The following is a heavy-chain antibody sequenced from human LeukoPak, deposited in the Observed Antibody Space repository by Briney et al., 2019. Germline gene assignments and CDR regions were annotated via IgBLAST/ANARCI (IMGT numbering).Heavy chain of an antibody. V-gene: IGHV3-23*01. CDR1: GFSFSNYA. J-gene: IGHJ4*01. Sequence: PGGSLRLSCAASGFSFSNYAMTWVRQAPGKGLDWVAGISGSGGSANYAASVLGRFTISTDTAKNTLHLQMNSLRADDTAVYYCGKDRSFWSGADPAFWGHGTLVTVSS. CDR2: ISGSGGSA. D-gene: IGHD3-3*01. CDR3: GKDRSFWSGADPAF.